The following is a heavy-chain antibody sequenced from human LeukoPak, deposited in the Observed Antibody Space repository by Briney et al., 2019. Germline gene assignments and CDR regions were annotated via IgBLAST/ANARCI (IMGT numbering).Heavy chain of an antibody. CDR1: GGSISSYS. CDR2: IYTSGSA. CDR3: ARASPITLAGLDY. D-gene: IGHD6-19*01. V-gene: IGHV4-4*07. J-gene: IGHJ4*02. Sequence: TSETLSLTCTVSGGSISSYSWSWIRQPAGKGLEWIGRIYTSGSANYNPSLKSRVTMSVDTSKNQFSLKLSSVTSADTAVYHFARASPITLAGLDYWGQGTLVTVCS.